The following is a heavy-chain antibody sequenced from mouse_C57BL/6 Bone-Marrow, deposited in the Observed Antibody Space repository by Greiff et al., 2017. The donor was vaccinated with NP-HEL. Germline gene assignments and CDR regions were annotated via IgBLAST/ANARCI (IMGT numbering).Heavy chain of an antibody. CDR2: IYPGSGST. V-gene: IGHV1-55*01. J-gene: IGHJ3*01. CDR1: GYTFTSYW. Sequence: QVQLQQSGAGLVKPGASVKLSCKASGYTFTSYWITWVKQRPGQGLEWIGDIYPGSGSTNYNDKFKSKATLTVDTSSSTAYMQLSSLTSEDSAVYYCARRDFLDTTVGAYWGQGTLVTVSA. D-gene: IGHD1-1*01. CDR3: ARRDFLDTTVGAY.